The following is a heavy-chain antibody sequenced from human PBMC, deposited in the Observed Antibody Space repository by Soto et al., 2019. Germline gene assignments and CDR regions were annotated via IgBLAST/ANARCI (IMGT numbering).Heavy chain of an antibody. V-gene: IGHV1-18*01. CDR2: ISGYNGYT. J-gene: IGHJ4*02. D-gene: IGHD3-22*01. CDR1: GYNFNTYG. Sequence: QVQLKQSGAEVRRPGTSVRISCTTSGYNFNTYGIIWVRQVPGQGLEWMGWISGYNGYTKYAQSFEDRITLSTDTSTNTAFLELRNPRSGDTALYFCARDRDYSHTDADIDYWGQGTVITVSS. CDR3: ARDRDYSHTDADIDY.